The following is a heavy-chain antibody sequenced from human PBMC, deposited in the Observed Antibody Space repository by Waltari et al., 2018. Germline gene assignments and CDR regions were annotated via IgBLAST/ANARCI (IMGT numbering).Heavy chain of an antibody. D-gene: IGHD4-17*01. CDR2: IYYNGNT. Sequence: QVQLQESGPGLVKPSETLSLTCTVPGGSIPGYYWSWSRQPPGKGLEWIGHIYYNGNTDYNPSLKSRVTRSVDTSKNQFSLKLSSMTAADTAVYYCAREIYGGNSRPYDYWGQGTLVTVSS. CDR3: AREIYGGNSRPYDY. J-gene: IGHJ4*02. V-gene: IGHV4-59*01. CDR1: GGSIPGYY.